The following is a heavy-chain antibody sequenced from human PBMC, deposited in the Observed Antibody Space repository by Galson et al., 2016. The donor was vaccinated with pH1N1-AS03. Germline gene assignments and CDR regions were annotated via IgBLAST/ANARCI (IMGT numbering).Heavy chain of an antibody. J-gene: IGHJ4*02. V-gene: IGHV4-30-2*01. CDR2: IYHSGST. D-gene: IGHD1-14*01. Sequence: TLSLTCAVSGGSISSSGVYSWSWIRQPPGKGLEWIGNIYHSGSTYYSPSLKSRVTISIDRSQNQFSLKLTSVTAADTAVYYCATVWVTTGFEYWGQGTLVTVSS. CDR3: ATVWVTTGFEY. CDR1: GGSISSSGVYS.